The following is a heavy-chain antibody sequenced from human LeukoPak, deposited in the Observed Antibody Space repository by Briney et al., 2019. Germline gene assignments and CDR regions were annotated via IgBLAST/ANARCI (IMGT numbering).Heavy chain of an antibody. J-gene: IGHJ4*02. CDR2: ISSSSYI. Sequence: PGGSLRLSCAASGFTFSSYSMNWVRQAPGKGLEWVSSISSSSYIYYADSVKGRFTTSRDNAKNSLYLQMNSLRAEDTAVYYCARDDYYGSADYWGQGTLVTVSS. CDR1: GFTFSSYS. D-gene: IGHD3-10*01. CDR3: ARDDYYGSADY. V-gene: IGHV3-21*01.